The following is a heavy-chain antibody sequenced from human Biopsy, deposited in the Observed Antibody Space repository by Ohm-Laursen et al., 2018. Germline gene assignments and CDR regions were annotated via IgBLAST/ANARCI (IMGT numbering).Heavy chain of an antibody. CDR3: ARDETGSSVFGPYYYGMDV. CDR1: GYSFTKYY. J-gene: IGHJ6*02. D-gene: IGHD3-9*01. V-gene: IGHV1-46*01. Sequence: AASVKVSCKASGYSFTKYYINWVRQAPGQGLEWMGIINPTGGTTSYAEKFQGRVALTRDTSTGTVYLELNSLIYEDTALYYCARDETGSSVFGPYYYGMDVWGQGTTVFVSS. CDR2: INPTGGTT.